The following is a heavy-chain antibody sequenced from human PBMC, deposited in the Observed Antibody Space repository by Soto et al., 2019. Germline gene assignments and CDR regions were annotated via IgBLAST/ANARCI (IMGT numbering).Heavy chain of an antibody. CDR1: GFTFSSYG. V-gene: IGHV3-23*01. CDR2: ISGSGDKT. CDR3: ASNMVVGTDS. Sequence: EVQLLDSGGGSVQPGGSLKLSCAASGFTFSSYGMNWVRQAPGKGLEWVSLISGSGDKTYYADSVKGRFTIARDNSKSTLYLQMNSLRAEDTAIYYCASNMVVGTDSWGQGILVTVSS. J-gene: IGHJ4*02. D-gene: IGHD5-12*01.